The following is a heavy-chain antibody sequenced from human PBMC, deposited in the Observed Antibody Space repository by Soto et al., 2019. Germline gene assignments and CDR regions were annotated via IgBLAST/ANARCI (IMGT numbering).Heavy chain of an antibody. V-gene: IGHV1-69*01. CDR1: GGTFSSYA. D-gene: IGHD3-10*01. CDR2: IIPIFGTA. Sequence: QVQLVQSGAEVKKPGSSVKVSCKASGGTFSSYAISWVRQAPGQGLEWMGGIIPIFGTANYAQKFQGRVTITADESTSTAHMELSSLRSEDTAVYYCAILPDGSGSSPPGFDYWGQGTLVTVSS. CDR3: AILPDGSGSSPPGFDY. J-gene: IGHJ4*02.